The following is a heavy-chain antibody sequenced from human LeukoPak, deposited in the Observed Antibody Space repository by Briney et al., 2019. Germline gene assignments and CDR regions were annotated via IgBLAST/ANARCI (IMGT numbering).Heavy chain of an antibody. Sequence: GGSLRLSCSASGFTFSSYAMHWVRQAPGKGLEYVSAISSNGGSTYYADSVKGRFTISRDNAKNSLYLQMNSLRAEDTAVYYCAREPPGIAAAAPGDYWGQGTLVTVSS. D-gene: IGHD6-13*01. V-gene: IGHV3-64*04. CDR1: GFTFSSYA. CDR3: AREPPGIAAAAPGDY. CDR2: ISSNGGST. J-gene: IGHJ4*02.